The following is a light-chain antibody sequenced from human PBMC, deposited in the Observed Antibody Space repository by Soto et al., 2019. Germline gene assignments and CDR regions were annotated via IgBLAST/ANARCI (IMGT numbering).Light chain of an antibody. Sequence: DIQMTQSPSSLSASVGDRVTITCRASRDVTGYLAWYQQKPGQVPKLLISAASTLQSGVPSRFTASGSGTDFTLTVTGLQPEDFATYYCQNYDSAPWTFGQGTKVEF. CDR1: RDVTGY. J-gene: IGKJ1*01. CDR2: AAS. CDR3: QNYDSAPWT. V-gene: IGKV1-27*01.